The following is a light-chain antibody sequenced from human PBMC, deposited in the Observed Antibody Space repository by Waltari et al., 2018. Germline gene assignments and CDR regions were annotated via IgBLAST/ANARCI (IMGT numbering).Light chain of an antibody. CDR3: CSYAGSYTGV. CDR2: DVS. Sequence: QSALTQPRSVSGSPGQSVTTSCTGTSSDVGGYHYVSWYQQHPGKAPKLMIYDVSKRPSGVPDRFSGSKSGNTASLTISGLQADDEADYYCCSYAGSYTGVFGTGSKVTVL. J-gene: IGLJ1*01. V-gene: IGLV2-11*01. CDR1: SSDVGGYHY.